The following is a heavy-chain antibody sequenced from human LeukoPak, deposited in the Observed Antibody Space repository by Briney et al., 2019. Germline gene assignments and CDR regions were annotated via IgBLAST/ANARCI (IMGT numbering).Heavy chain of an antibody. CDR1: GYSFDRYG. D-gene: IGHD3-22*01. CDR3: ARDFLSYDGSENHFEDTFDI. V-gene: IGHV1-18*01. CDR2: IGAFNGNT. Sequence: ASVKVSCKASGYSFDRYGISWVRQAPGQGLEWLGWIGAFNGNTNYAQNLQGRVTMTADTSTTTAYMELRSLSSDDTAVYYCARDFLSYDGSENHFEDTFDIWDQGTMVTVSS. J-gene: IGHJ3*02.